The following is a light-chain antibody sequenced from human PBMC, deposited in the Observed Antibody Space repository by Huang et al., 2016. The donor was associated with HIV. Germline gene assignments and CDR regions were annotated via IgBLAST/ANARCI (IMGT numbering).Light chain of an antibody. V-gene: IGKV4-1*01. CDR3: QQYYSTPFT. CDR2: WAS. J-gene: IGKJ4*01. CDR1: QSVLYSSNNKNY. Sequence: DIVMTQSPDSLAVSLGERATINCKSSQSVLYSSNNKNYLAWYQQKPGQPPKRRIYWASTRESGVPDRFSGSGSGTDFTLTISSLQAGDVAVYYCQQYYSTPFTFGGGTKVEIK.